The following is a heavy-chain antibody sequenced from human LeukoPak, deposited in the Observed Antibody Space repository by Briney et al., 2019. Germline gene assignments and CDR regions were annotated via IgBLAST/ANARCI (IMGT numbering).Heavy chain of an antibody. CDR3: ARGGSHCFDP. V-gene: IGHV4-31*03. D-gene: IGHD2-15*01. CDR2: IYYGGNT. CDR1: GGSISNGDFY. Sequence: PSETLSLTCTVSGGSISNGDFYWSWIRQHPGKGLEWIGYIYYGGNTYYNPSLKSRVTISVDTSKNQFSLKLSSVTAADTAVYYCARGGSHCFDPWGQGTLVTVSS. J-gene: IGHJ5*02.